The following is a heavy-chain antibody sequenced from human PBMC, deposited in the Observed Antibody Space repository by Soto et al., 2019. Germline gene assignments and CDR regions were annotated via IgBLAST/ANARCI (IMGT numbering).Heavy chain of an antibody. CDR2: IKQDGSEK. CDR1: GFTFSSYW. V-gene: IGHV3-7*01. Sequence: GGSLRLSCAASGFTFSSYWMSWVRQAPGKGLEWVANIKQDGSEKQYVDSVKGRFTISRENAKNSLYLQMNSLRAEDTAVYYCARVDNIDYIWGSYRSYYYLGYMDVWGKGTTVTVSS. D-gene: IGHD3-16*02. J-gene: IGHJ6*03. CDR3: ARVDNIDYIWGSYRSYYYLGYMDV.